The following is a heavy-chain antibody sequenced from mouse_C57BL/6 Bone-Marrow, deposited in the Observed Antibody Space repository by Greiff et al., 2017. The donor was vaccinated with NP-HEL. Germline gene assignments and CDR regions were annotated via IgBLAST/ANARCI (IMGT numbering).Heavy chain of an antibody. D-gene: IGHD2-3*01. Sequence: QVQLQQSGAELARPGASVKLSCKASGYTFTSYGISWVKQRTGQGLEWIGEIYPRSGNTYYNAKFKGKATLTADKSSSTAYMELRSLTSEDSEVYFCARLWLLKSYWGQGTLVTVSA. CDR2: IYPRSGNT. CDR3: ARLWLLKSY. J-gene: IGHJ3*01. V-gene: IGHV1-81*01. CDR1: GYTFTSYG.